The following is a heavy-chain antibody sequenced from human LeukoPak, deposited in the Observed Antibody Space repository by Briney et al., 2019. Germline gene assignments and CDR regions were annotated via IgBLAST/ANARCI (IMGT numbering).Heavy chain of an antibody. V-gene: IGHV3-74*01. D-gene: IGHD1-26*01. CDR1: AFTFTNYW. J-gene: IGHJ2*01. Sequence: GGSLRLSCAASAFTFTNYWMHWVRQAPGKGLVWVSRINSDGSRTNYADSVKGRFTISRDNAKNTVYLQMNSLTDEDTAIYYCTRGKVGTWGYFDLWGRGTLVTVSS. CDR2: INSDGSRT. CDR3: TRGKVGTWGYFDL.